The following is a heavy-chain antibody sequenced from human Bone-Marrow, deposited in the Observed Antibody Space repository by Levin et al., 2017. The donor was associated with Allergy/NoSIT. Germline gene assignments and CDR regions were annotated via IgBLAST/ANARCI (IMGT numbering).Heavy chain of an antibody. CDR3: TRQPSDFDY. V-gene: IGHV3-49*04. CDR1: GFTFGDYA. CDR2: IRSKAYGGTT. Sequence: PGGSLRLSCTASGFTFGDYAMSWVRQAPGKGLEWVGFIRSKAYGGTTEYAASVKGRFTISRDDSKSIAYLQMNSLKTEDTAVYYCTRQPSDFDYWGQGTLVTVSS. J-gene: IGHJ4*02.